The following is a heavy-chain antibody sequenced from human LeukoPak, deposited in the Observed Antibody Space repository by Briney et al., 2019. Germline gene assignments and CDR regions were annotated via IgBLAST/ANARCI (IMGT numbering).Heavy chain of an antibody. D-gene: IGHD6-6*01. CDR1: GDSISSGGYY. V-gene: IGHV4-31*03. CDR2: IYYTGTT. J-gene: IGHJ1*01. Sequence: PSETLSLTCTVSGDSISSGGYYWSWIRQHPGKGLEWIGCIYYTGTTYYNTSLQSRVTISVDTSKNQFSLKLSSVTAADTAVYYCARHRRGYSSLSASYFQHWGQGTLVTVSS. CDR3: ARHRRGYSSLSASYFQH.